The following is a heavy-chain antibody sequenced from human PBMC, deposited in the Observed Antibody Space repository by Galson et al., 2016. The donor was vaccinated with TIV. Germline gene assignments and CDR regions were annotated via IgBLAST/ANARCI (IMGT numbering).Heavy chain of an antibody. Sequence: SVKVSCKASGGTFSTYTLSWVRQAPGQGLEWMGRIIPILGMTNYAQKFQGRVTITADKSTSTAYMELSSLRSEDTAIYFCAKVGKSGDYSWDAFDVWGQGTVVTVSS. CDR3: AKVGKSGDYSWDAFDV. CDR1: GGTFSTYT. D-gene: IGHD1-26*01. J-gene: IGHJ3*01. V-gene: IGHV1-69*02. CDR2: IIPILGMT.